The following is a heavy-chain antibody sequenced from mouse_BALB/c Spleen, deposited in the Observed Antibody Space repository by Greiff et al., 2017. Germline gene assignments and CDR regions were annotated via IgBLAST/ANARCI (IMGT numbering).Heavy chain of an antibody. CDR3: ARSWYGNYDAMDD. CDR1: GYTFTSYW. D-gene: IGHD2-10*02. Sequence: QVQLQQSGAELAKPGASVKMSCKASGYTFTSYWMHWVKQRPGQGLEWIGYINPSTGYTEYNQKFKDKATLTADKSSSTAYMQLSSLTSEDSAVYYCARSWYGNYDAMDDWGQGTSVTGSS. V-gene: IGHV1-7*01. J-gene: IGHJ4*01. CDR2: INPSTGYT.